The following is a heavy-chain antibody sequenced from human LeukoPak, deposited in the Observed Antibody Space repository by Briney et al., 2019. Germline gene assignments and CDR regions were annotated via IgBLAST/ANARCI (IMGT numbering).Heavy chain of an antibody. CDR2: INYSGST. CDR3: ARGDYGDPLDY. Sequence: PSETLSLTCTVSGGSVSRYHWNWIRQPPGKGLEWIGYINYSGSTNSNPSLKSRVTISVDTSKNQFSLNLTSVTAADTAVYYCARGDYGDPLDYWGQGTLVTVSS. D-gene: IGHD4-17*01. J-gene: IGHJ4*02. V-gene: IGHV4-59*02. CDR1: GGSVSRYH.